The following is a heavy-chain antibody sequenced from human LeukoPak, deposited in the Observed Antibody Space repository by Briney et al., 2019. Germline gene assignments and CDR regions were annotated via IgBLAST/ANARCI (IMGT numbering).Heavy chain of an antibody. CDR1: SGSISSFY. CDR2: ISYSGIT. Sequence: PSETLSLTCTFSSGSISSFYWSWIRQPPGKGLEWIGYISYSGITKYNPSLKRRVTISIDTSKNQFSLRLSSVTAADTAVYYCARGQGRFDYDSSGYYITDLDYWGQGTLVTVSS. CDR3: ARGQGRFDYDSSGYYITDLDY. V-gene: IGHV4-59*01. J-gene: IGHJ4*02. D-gene: IGHD3-22*01.